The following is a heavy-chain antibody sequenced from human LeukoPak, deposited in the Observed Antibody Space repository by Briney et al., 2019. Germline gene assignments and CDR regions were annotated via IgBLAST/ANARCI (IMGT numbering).Heavy chain of an antibody. CDR2: IKQDGSEK. V-gene: IGHV3-7*01. J-gene: IGHJ3*02. CDR3: AREGYYYDSSGYPHAFDI. Sequence: PGGSLRLSCAASGFTFSSYWMSWVRQAPGKGLEWVANIKQDGSEKYYVDSVKGRFTISRDNAKNSLYLQMNSLRAEDTAVYYCAREGYYYDSSGYPHAFDIWGQGTTVTVSS. CDR1: GFTFSSYW. D-gene: IGHD3-22*01.